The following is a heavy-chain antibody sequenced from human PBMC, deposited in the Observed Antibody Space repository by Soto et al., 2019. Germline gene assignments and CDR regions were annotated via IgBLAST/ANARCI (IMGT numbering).Heavy chain of an antibody. CDR3: AKATRGGAATLIRDY. D-gene: IGHD6-13*01. Sequence: EVQLLESGGGLVQPGGSLRLSCAAAGFTFSIYAMSWVRQAPGKGLEWVSAISGSGGSTYYADSVKGRFTISRDNSKNNLYLQMNSLRADDTAVYYCAKATRGGAATLIRDYWGQGTLVTVSS. J-gene: IGHJ4*02. CDR2: ISGSGGST. V-gene: IGHV3-23*01. CDR1: GFTFSIYA.